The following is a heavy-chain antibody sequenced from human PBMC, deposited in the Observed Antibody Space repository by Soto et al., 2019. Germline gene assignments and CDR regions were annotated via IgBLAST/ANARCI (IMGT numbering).Heavy chain of an antibody. V-gene: IGHV3-73*01. Sequence: EAQLVQSGGGLVQPGGSLQLYCAASGFTFGGSPVHWVRQASGNGLEWVGRIRSDSASSAIAYAASVGGKFTFSRADSTNTSYLQVNSMEVEDTAPYFCALAGCRRTGYYSLALWGQGTLVTVYS. CDR1: GFTFGGSP. D-gene: IGHD2-21*01. J-gene: IGHJ4*02. CDR2: IRSDSASSAI. CDR3: ALAGCRRTGYYSLAL.